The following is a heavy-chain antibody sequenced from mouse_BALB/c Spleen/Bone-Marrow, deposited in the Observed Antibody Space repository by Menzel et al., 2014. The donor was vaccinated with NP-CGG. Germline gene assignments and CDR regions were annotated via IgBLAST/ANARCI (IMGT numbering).Heavy chain of an antibody. CDR2: INPDSSTI. D-gene: IGHD2-14*01. J-gene: IGHJ4*01. V-gene: IGHV4-1*02. CDR1: GFDFSRYW. Sequence: EVKLMESGGGLVQPGGSLKPSCAASGFDFSRYWMSWVRQAPGKGLEWIGEINPDSSTINYTPSLKDKFIISRDNAKNTLHLQMSKVRSEDTALYYCARPRGNYAMDYWGQGTSVTVSS. CDR3: ARPRGNYAMDY.